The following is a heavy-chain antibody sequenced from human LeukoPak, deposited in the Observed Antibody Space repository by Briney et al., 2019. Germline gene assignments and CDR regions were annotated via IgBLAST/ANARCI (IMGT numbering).Heavy chain of an antibody. CDR3: ARVLVLVGYNWFDP. J-gene: IGHJ5*02. V-gene: IGHV1-2*02. CDR2: INPNSGGT. CDR1: GYSFTGYH. D-gene: IGHD2-2*01. Sequence: ASVKVSCKAFGYSFTGYHMHWVRQAPGQGLEWMGWINPNSGGTNYAQKLQGRVTMTTDTSTSTAYMELRSLRSDDTAVYYCARVLVLVGYNWFDPWGQGTLVTVSS.